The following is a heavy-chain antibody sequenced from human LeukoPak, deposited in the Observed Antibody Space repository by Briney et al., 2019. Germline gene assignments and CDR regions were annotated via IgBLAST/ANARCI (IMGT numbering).Heavy chain of an antibody. Sequence: GASVKVSCKASGGTFSSYAISWVRQAPGQGLEWMGGIIPIFGTANYAQKFQGRVTITADESTSTAYMELSSLRSEDTAVYYCARLTPGYGYENWFDPWGQGTLVTVSS. J-gene: IGHJ5*02. CDR2: IIPIFGTA. CDR3: ARLTPGYGYENWFDP. V-gene: IGHV1-69*13. D-gene: IGHD5-18*01. CDR1: GGTFSSYA.